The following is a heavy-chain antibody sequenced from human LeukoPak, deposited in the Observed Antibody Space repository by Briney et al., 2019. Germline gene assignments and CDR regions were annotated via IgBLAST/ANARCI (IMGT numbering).Heavy chain of an antibody. CDR3: ARGAHRVGSSSWYYWFDP. J-gene: IGHJ5*02. D-gene: IGHD6-13*01. V-gene: IGHV3-7*01. CDR1: GFTFSSYW. Sequence: GGSLRLSCAASGFTFSSYWMSWVRQAPGKGLEWVANIKQDGGEKYYVDSVKGRFTISRDNAKNSLYLQMNSLRAEDTAVYYCARGAHRVGSSSWYYWFDPWGQGTLVTVSS. CDR2: IKQDGGEK.